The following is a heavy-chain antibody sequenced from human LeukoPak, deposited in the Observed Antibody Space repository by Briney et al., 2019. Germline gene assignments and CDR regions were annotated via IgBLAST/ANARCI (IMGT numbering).Heavy chain of an antibody. V-gene: IGHV4-30-2*03. CDR3: ARLDYNFGTN. J-gene: IGHJ4*02. CDR1: GGSISSGGYS. Sequence: PSETLSLTCAVSGGSISSGGYSWSWIRQPPGKGLEWIGNIYYSGSTYYNPSLKSRVTISIDTSKNQFSLKLTSVTAADTAFYYCARLDYNFGTNWGQGALVTVSP. CDR2: IYYSGST. D-gene: IGHD1-1*01.